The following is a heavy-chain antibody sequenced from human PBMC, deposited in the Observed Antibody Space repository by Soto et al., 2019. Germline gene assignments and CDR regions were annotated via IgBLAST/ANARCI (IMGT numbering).Heavy chain of an antibody. V-gene: IGHV4-31*03. CDR1: GGSISSGDYY. CDR2: IYYSGST. D-gene: IGHD3-3*01. CDR3: ARWWSGSRQGFDP. Sequence: QVQLQASGPGLEKPSQTLSLTCTVSGGSISSGDYYWSWIRQHPGKGLEWIGYIYYSGSTYYNPSLKSRVTISVDTSKNQFSLKLSSVTAADTAVYYCARWWSGSRQGFDPWGQGTLVTVSS. J-gene: IGHJ5*02.